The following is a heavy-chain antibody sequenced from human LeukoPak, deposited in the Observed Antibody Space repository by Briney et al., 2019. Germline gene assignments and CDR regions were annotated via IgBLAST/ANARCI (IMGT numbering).Heavy chain of an antibody. CDR2: IHPGNSDT. V-gene: IGHV5-51*01. Sequence: GESLTITCKGSGCRFTNYYIAWVRHMPAKGLEWLGIIHPGNSDTRYRPSFQGQVTISVDKSITTAYLQWNKLKPPDTAIYYCARDRGTNFLDYWGQGTPVTV. D-gene: IGHD1/OR15-1a*01. CDR1: GCRFTNYY. CDR3: ARDRGTNFLDY. J-gene: IGHJ4*02.